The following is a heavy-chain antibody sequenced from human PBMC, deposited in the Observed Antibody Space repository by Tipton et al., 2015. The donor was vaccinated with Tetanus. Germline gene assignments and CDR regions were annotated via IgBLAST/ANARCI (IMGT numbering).Heavy chain of an antibody. CDR3: AREADCSGGSCFSGDFDT. CDR2: SWYDGTDK. Sequence: SLRLSCAVSGFIFSSYGIHWVRQAPGKGLEWLAVSWYDGTDKYYADSVKGRFTISRDNSKNTLYLQMNSLRAEDTASYYCAREADCSGGSCFSGDFDTWGQGTQVTVSS. V-gene: IGHV3-33*01. CDR1: GFIFSSYG. J-gene: IGHJ4*02. D-gene: IGHD2-15*01.